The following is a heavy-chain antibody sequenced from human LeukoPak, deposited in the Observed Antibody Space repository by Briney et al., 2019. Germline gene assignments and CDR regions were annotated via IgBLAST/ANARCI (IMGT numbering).Heavy chain of an antibody. CDR3: AREGDFDWLFHY. D-gene: IGHD3-9*01. V-gene: IGHV3-33*01. CDR1: GFTFSSYG. Sequence: GGSLRLSCAASGFTFSSYGMHWVRQAPGKGLEWVALLWYDGSNEYYADSVKGRFTISRDNSKNALYLQMNSLRAEDTAVYYCAREGDFDWLFHYWGQGTLVTVSS. CDR2: LWYDGSNE. J-gene: IGHJ4*02.